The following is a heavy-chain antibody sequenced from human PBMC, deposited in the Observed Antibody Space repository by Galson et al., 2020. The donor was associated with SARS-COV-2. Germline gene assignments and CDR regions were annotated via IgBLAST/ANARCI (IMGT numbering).Heavy chain of an antibody. Sequence: GESLKISCAPSGFTFSNYGMQWVRQAPGKGLEWVAVIFYDGNYKYYGDSVKGRFTISRDNSKNTVYLQMNSLTAEDTAVYYCARREEDNKRRGLEHWGQGILVTVSS. CDR1: GFTFSNYG. CDR2: IFYDGNYK. J-gene: IGHJ4*02. D-gene: IGHD1-1*01. V-gene: IGHV3-33*01. CDR3: ARREEDNKRRGLEH.